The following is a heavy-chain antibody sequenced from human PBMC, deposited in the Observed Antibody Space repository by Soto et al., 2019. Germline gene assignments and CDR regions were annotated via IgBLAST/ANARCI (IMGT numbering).Heavy chain of an antibody. CDR2: ISGSGGST. CDR3: AKDLRIFGVVIPSYFDY. CDR1: GFTFSSYA. Sequence: HPGGSLRLSCAASGFTFSSYAMSWVRQAPGKGLEWVSAISGSGGSTYYADSVKGRFTISRDNSKNTLYLQMNSLRAEDTAVYYCAKDLRIFGVVIPSYFDYWGQGTLVTVSS. J-gene: IGHJ4*02. V-gene: IGHV3-23*01. D-gene: IGHD3-3*01.